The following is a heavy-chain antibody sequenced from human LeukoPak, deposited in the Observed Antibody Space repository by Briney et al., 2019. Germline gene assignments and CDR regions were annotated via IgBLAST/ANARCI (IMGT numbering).Heavy chain of an antibody. CDR2: VYYSGST. CDR1: GGSISDYY. D-gene: IGHD6-6*01. V-gene: IGHV4-59*01. Sequence: PSETLSLTCTVSGGSISDYYWSWIRQPPGKGLEWIGYVYYSGSTSYNPSLKSRVTISVDTSKNQFSLKVSSVTAADTALYYCARGHLVFVYWGQGTLVTVSS. J-gene: IGHJ4*02. CDR3: ARGHLVFVY.